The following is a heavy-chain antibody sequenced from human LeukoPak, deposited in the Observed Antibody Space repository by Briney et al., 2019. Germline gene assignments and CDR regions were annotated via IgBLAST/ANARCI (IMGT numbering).Heavy chain of an antibody. D-gene: IGHD3-22*01. CDR3: ATYLYASSAFDS. V-gene: IGHV3-7*05. CDR1: GFTFSSFW. CDR2: IKEDGREK. Sequence: PGGSLRLSCAASGFTFSSFWMSWLRQAPGKGLEGVANIKEDGREKYYVDSLQGRLTLSRDNAKYSLSLQMNRLRSEDTAVYYCATYLYASSAFDSWGQGTLVTVSS. J-gene: IGHJ5*01.